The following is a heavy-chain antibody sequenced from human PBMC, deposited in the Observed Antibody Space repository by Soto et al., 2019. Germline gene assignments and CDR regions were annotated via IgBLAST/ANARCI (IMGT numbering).Heavy chain of an antibody. Sequence: PGESLKISCKGSGYSFTSYWIGWVRQMPGKGLEWMGIIYPGDSDTRYSPSFQGQVTISADKSISTAYLQWSSLKASDTAVYYCARLSKTDKWGDYYYGMDVWGQGTTVTVSS. J-gene: IGHJ6*02. CDR2: IYPGDSDT. V-gene: IGHV5-51*01. CDR3: ARLSKTDKWGDYYYGMDV. D-gene: IGHD1-26*01. CDR1: GYSFTSYW.